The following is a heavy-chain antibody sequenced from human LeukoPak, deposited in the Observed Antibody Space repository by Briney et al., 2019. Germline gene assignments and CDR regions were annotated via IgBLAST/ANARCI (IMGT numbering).Heavy chain of an antibody. V-gene: IGHV3-7*01. Sequence: GGSLRLSCAASGFTFSTYWMSWVRQAPGKGLEWVANIKQDGSEEYYVDSAKGRFTISRDNAKNSLYLQMNSLRAEDTAVYYCARDLYYNFWSGYYDEYYFDYWGQGTLVTVSS. D-gene: IGHD3-3*01. CDR2: IKQDGSEE. CDR3: ARDLYYNFWSGYYDEYYFDY. J-gene: IGHJ4*02. CDR1: GFTFSTYW.